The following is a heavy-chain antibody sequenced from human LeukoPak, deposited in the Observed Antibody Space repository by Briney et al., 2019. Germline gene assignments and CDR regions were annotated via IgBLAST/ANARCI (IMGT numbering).Heavy chain of an antibody. CDR1: GYTFTSYG. D-gene: IGHD5-24*01. V-gene: IGHV1-18*01. CDR3: ARAEGDGYSKLPFDY. Sequence: ASVKVSCKASGYTFTSYGISWARQAPGQGLEWMGWISAYNGNTNYAQKLQGRVTMTTDTSTSTAYMELRSLRSDDTAVYYCARAEGDGYSKLPFDYWGQGTLVTVSS. CDR2: ISAYNGNT. J-gene: IGHJ4*02.